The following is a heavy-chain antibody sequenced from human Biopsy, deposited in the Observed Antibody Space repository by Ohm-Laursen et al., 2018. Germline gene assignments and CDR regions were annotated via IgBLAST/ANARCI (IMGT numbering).Heavy chain of an antibody. J-gene: IGHJ4*02. D-gene: IGHD6-13*01. CDR3: AAAGGHSF. V-gene: IGHV3-66*01. Sequence: SLRLSCAASEFNVNRNHMNWVRQAPGKGLEWVSMIHGSGRTDYADSVKGRFTVSRDNSKDTVYLQMNALRVDDTAMYYCAAAGGHSFWGQGALVTVSS. CDR1: EFNVNRNH. CDR2: IHGSGRT.